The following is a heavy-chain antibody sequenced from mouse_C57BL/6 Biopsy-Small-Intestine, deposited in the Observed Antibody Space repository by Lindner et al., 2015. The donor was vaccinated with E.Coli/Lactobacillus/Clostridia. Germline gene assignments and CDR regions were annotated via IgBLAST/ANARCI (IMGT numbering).Heavy chain of an antibody. CDR1: GYTFTDYE. D-gene: IGHD4-1*01. CDR3: TRGGLSGAMDY. Sequence: VQLQESGAELVRPGASVTLSCKASGYTFTDYEMHWVKQTPVHGLEWIGAIDPETGGTAYNQKFKGKAILTADKSSSTAYMELRSLTSEDSAVYYCTRGGLSGAMDYWGQGTSVTVSS. CDR2: IDPETGGT. V-gene: IGHV1-15*01. J-gene: IGHJ4*01.